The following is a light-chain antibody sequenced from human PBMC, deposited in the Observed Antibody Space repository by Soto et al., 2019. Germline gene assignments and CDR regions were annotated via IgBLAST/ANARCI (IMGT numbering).Light chain of an antibody. Sequence: DIQMPQAPSSLSASVGDRVTITCRAGQSISSYLNWYKQKPGKAPKLMIYSESSLQSGVPSRFGSSGSGTDFTVTSSSLQPEDFATYYCQQSYSTPLPTFGEGTKLEIQ. CDR1: QSISSY. V-gene: IGKV1-39*01. J-gene: IGKJ2*01. CDR3: QQSYSTPLPT. CDR2: SES.